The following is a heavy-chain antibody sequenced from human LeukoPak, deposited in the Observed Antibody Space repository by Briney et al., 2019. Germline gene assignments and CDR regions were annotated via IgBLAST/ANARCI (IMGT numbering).Heavy chain of an antibody. V-gene: IGHV3-30-3*01. CDR3: AREGLLRWSTLGDFDY. D-gene: IGHD4-23*01. CDR1: GFTFSSYA. J-gene: IGHJ4*02. CDR2: ISYDGSNK. Sequence: PGRSLRLSCAASGFTFSSYAMHWVSQARGKGLEWVAVISYDGSNKYYADSVKGRFTISRDNSKNTLYLQMNSLRAEDTAVYYCAREGLLRWSTLGDFDYWGQGTLVTVSS.